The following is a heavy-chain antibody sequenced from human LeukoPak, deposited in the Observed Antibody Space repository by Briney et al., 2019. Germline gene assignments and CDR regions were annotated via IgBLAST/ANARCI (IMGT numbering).Heavy chain of an antibody. CDR3: ARSDSSSSLVLGSYYGMDV. CDR1: GGXISSSDYY. J-gene: IGHJ6*02. CDR2: IYYSGST. D-gene: IGHD6-6*01. Sequence: SETLSLTCTVSGGXISSSDYYWGWLRQPPGTGLEWIGTIYYSGSTYYNPSLKSRVTISLDTSRNQFSLKLNSVTAADTAVYYCARSDSSSSLVLGSYYGMDVWGQGTTVTVSS. V-gene: IGHV4-39*01.